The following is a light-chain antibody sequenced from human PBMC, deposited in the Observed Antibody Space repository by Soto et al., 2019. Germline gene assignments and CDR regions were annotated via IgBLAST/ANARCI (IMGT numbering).Light chain of an antibody. CDR1: QSVGSD. V-gene: IGKV3-15*01. Sequence: EIVMTQSPATLSVSPGERVTLSCRASQSVGSDLAWYLQKPGQAPSLLVYGASTRATGMPARFSGSGSGTEFTLAISSLQSEDFAVYYCQQYNNWPPTFAQGTKLEIK. CDR2: GAS. CDR3: QQYNNWPPT. J-gene: IGKJ2*01.